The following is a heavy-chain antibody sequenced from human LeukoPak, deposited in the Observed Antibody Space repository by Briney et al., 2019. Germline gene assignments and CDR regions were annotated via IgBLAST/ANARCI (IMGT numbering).Heavy chain of an antibody. V-gene: IGHV3-64D*09. CDR1: GFTFTTHA. J-gene: IGHJ4*02. CDR2: ISRYGDTT. D-gene: IGHD3-3*01. CDR3: VPSGGDSSDY. Sequence: GGSLRLSCSASGFTFTTHAMQWVRQAPGKGLKFVSAISRYGDTTYYADSVKGRFTISRDNSKNTLYLQMSSLRREDTALYYCVPSGGDSSDYWGQGTLVTVSS.